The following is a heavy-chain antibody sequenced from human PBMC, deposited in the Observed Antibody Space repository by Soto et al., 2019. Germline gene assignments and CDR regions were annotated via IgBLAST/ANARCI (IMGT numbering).Heavy chain of an antibody. Sequence: QVQLVQSGAEVKKPGSSVKVSCKASGGTFSSYAISWVRQAPGQGLEWMGGIIPIFGTANYAQKFQGRVTLTADESTSTAYLELSSLRSEDTAVYYCARRGAAARYYYYYYGMDVWGQGTTVTVSS. CDR1: GGTFSSYA. CDR2: IIPIFGTA. V-gene: IGHV1-69*01. CDR3: ARRGAAARYYYYYYGMDV. J-gene: IGHJ6*02. D-gene: IGHD6-13*01.